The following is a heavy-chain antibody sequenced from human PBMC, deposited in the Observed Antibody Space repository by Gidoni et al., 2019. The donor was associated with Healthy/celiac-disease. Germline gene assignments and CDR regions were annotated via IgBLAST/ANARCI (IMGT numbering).Heavy chain of an antibody. V-gene: IGHV3-7*03. J-gene: IGHJ4*02. Sequence: EVQLVESGGGLVQPGGSLRLPCAASGFTSSSYWMSWVRQAPGKGLAWVANIKQDVSEKYYVDSVKGRFTISRDNAKNSLYLQMNSLRAEDTAVYYCAREGYYDILTGSDYWGQGTLVTVSS. CDR2: IKQDVSEK. CDR1: GFTSSSYW. CDR3: AREGYYDILTGSDY. D-gene: IGHD3-9*01.